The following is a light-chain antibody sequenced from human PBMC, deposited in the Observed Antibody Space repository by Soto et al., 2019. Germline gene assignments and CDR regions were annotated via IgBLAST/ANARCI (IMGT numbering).Light chain of an antibody. CDR3: LQALQSLRT. CDR2: LGS. CDR1: QSLLHSNGYNY. V-gene: IGKV2-28*01. J-gene: IGKJ4*01. Sequence: DIVMTQSPLSLPVTPGEPASISCRSSQSLLHSNGYNYLDWYLQKPGQSPQLLIYLGSNRASGVPDRFGGSGSGTDFKLKISRVEAEDVGVYYCLQALQSLRTFGGGTKVEIK.